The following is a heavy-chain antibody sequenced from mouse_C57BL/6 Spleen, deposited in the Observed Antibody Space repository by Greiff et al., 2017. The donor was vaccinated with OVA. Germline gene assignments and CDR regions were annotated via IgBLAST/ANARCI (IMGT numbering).Heavy chain of an antibody. D-gene: IGHD2-5*01. V-gene: IGHV1-22*01. CDR1: GYTFTDYN. CDR2: INPNNGGT. Sequence: VHVKQSGPELVKPGASVKMSCKASGYTFTDYNMHWVKQSHGKSLEWIGYINPNNGGTSYNQKFKGKATLTVNKSSSTAYMELRSLTSEDSAVYYCATAYYSNYEGFAYWGQGTLVTVSA. J-gene: IGHJ3*01. CDR3: ATAYYSNYEGFAY.